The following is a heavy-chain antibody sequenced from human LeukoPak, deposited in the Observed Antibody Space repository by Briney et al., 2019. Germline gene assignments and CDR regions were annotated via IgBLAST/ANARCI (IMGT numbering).Heavy chain of an antibody. CDR1: GFTFSDYY. CDR3: TRDGGKGYGLDY. J-gene: IGHJ4*02. CDR2: ISDSGITI. Sequence: RAGGSLRLSCAASGFTFSDYYMSWIRQAPGKGLEWVSYISDSGITIYYADSVKGRFTISRDKSKNTLYLQMNSLRGEDTALYYCTRDGGKGYGLDYWGQGTLVTVSS. D-gene: IGHD2-15*01. V-gene: IGHV3-11*04.